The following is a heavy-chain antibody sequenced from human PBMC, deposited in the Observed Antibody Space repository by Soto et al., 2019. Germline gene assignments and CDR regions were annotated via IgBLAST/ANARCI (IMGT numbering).Heavy chain of an antibody. CDR2: IKTNTEGGTT. CDR1: GLTISNAW. Sequence: GSLRLSCAVSGLTISNAWMNWVRQAPGKGLEWVGRIKTNTEGGTTDYAAAVKGRFTVSRDDSKNTLYLQMNSLKTEDTAVYYCTTGSVEGVWGQGTTVTVSS. CDR3: TTGSVEGV. D-gene: IGHD2-15*01. J-gene: IGHJ6*02. V-gene: IGHV3-15*07.